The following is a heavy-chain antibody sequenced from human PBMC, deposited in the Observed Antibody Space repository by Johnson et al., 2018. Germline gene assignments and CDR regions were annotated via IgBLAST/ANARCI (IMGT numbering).Heavy chain of an antibody. V-gene: IGHV3-49*03. Sequence: VQLVQSGGGLVQPGRSLRLSCTASGFTFGDYAMSWFRQAPGKGLEWVGCSRSKAYGGTTDFAASVKGRFTISRDDSKSIAYLQMNSLKTEDTSVFYCTRVSASSYYYYNAMDVWGKGTTVTVSS. J-gene: IGHJ6*04. CDR3: TRVSASSYYYYNAMDV. CDR1: GFTFGDYA. CDR2: SRSKAYGGTT. D-gene: IGHD6-6*01.